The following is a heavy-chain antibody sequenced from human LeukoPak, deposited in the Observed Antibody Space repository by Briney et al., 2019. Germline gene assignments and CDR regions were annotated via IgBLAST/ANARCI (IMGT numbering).Heavy chain of an antibody. J-gene: IGHJ4*02. CDR3: ARARHHGDY. CDR1: RFTFSSYW. Sequence: GGSLRLSCAASRFTFSSYWMSWVRQAPGKGLEWVANIKQDGSEKHYVDSVKGRFTISRDNAKNSLYLQMNSLRAEDTAVYYCARARHHGDYWGQGTLVTVSS. CDR2: IKQDGSEK. D-gene: IGHD1-14*01. V-gene: IGHV3-7*01.